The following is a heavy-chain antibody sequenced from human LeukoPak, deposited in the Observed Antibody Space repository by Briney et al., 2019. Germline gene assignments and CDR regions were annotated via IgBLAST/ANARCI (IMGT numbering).Heavy chain of an antibody. CDR3: ARGGDILTGSIV. CDR1: GFTFSSYA. Sequence: GGSLRLSCAASGFTFSSYAMHWVRQAPGKGLEWVAVISYDGSNKYYADSVKGRFTISGDNSKNTLYMQMNSLRAEDTAVYYCARGGDILTGSIVWGQGTLVTVSS. CDR2: ISYDGSNK. J-gene: IGHJ4*02. V-gene: IGHV3-30-3*01. D-gene: IGHD3-9*01.